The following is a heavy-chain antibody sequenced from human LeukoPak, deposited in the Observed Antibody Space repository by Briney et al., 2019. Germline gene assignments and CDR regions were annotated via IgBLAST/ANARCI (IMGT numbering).Heavy chain of an antibody. CDR1: GFTVSSNY. D-gene: IGHD1-26*01. CDR2: IYSGGST. CDR3: AREGATTAFDY. V-gene: IGHV3-53*01. Sequence: TRGSLRLSCAASGFTVSSNYMNWVRQAPGKGLEWVSVIYSGGSTYYADSVKGRFTISRDNSKNTLYLQMNSLRAEDTAVYYCAREGATTAFDYWGQGTLVTVSS. J-gene: IGHJ4*02.